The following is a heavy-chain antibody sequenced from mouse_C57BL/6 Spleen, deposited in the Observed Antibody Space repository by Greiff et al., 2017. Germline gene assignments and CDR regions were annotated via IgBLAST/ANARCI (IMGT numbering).Heavy chain of an antibody. Sequence: GYSFTGYYMNWVKQSPEKSLEWIGEINPSTGGTTYNQKFKAKATLTVDKSSSTAYMQLKSLTSEDSAVYYCARGYYGSSYPFDDWGQGTTLTVSS. CDR1: GYSFTGYY. J-gene: IGHJ2*01. D-gene: IGHD1-1*01. CDR2: INPSTGGT. V-gene: IGHV1-42*01. CDR3: ARGYYGSSYPFDD.